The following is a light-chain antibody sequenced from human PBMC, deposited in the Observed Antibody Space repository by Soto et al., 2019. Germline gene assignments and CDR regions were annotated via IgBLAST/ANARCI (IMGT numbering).Light chain of an antibody. V-gene: IGLV2-8*01. Sequence: QPVLTQPPSASGSPGQSVTISCTGTSSDVGAYIYVSWYQQHPGKAPKLIIYEVNKRPSGVPDRFSGSKSGNTASLTVSGLQAEDEADYYCSSYAGSSNVFGTGTKLTVL. J-gene: IGLJ1*01. CDR3: SSYAGSSNV. CDR1: SSDVGAYIY. CDR2: EVN.